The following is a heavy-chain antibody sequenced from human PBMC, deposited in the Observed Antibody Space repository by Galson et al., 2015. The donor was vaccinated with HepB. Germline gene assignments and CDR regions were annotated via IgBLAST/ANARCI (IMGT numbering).Heavy chain of an antibody. J-gene: IGHJ4*02. CDR2: ISAYNGNT. CDR3: ARGWPYIVVVPAAFDY. D-gene: IGHD2-2*01. Sequence: VRQAPGQGLEWMGWISAYNGNTNYAQKLQGRVTMTTTSTSTAYMELRSLRSDDTAVYYCARGWPYIVVVPAAFDYWGQGTLVTVSS. V-gene: IGHV1-18*01.